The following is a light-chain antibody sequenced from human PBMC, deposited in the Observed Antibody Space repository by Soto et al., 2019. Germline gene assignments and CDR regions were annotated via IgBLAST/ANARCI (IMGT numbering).Light chain of an antibody. V-gene: IGKV3D-20*02. CDR3: QQRSNWQIT. CDR1: QSVSGSA. Sequence: EILLTQSPVTLSLSPGDRATLFCRAGQSVSGSALAWYQQKGGQAPRLRVFGATNRATGIPDRFSGSGSGADFTLTITRLEPEDFAVYYCQQRSNWQITFGQGTRLVIK. J-gene: IGKJ5*01. CDR2: GAT.